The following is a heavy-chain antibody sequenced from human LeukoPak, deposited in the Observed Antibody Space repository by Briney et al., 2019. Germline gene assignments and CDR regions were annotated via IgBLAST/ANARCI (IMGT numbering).Heavy chain of an antibody. D-gene: IGHD3-22*01. CDR2: ISSSSSTI. Sequence: PGGSLRLSCAASGFSFSTYSMNWIRQAPGKGLEWVSYISSSSSTIYYADSVKGRFTISRDNSKNTLYLQMNSLRAEDTAVYYCARDKMDSSGYYLHFDYWGQGTLVTVSS. J-gene: IGHJ4*02. CDR3: ARDKMDSSGYYLHFDY. V-gene: IGHV3-48*01. CDR1: GFSFSTYS.